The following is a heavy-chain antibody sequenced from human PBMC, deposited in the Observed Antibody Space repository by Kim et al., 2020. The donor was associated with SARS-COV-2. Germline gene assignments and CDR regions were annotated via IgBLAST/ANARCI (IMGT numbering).Heavy chain of an antibody. J-gene: IGHJ4*02. CDR2: QEERKK. Sequence: QEERKKHYVDSGRGRLTISRDNAKNSVYLQMNSLRAEDTAVYYCVREWDYWGQGTLLTVSS. CDR3: VREWDY. V-gene: IGHV3-7*01.